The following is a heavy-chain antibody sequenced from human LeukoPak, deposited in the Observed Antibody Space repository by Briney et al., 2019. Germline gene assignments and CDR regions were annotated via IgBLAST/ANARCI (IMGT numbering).Heavy chain of an antibody. V-gene: IGHV3-74*01. CDR3: ARPLPYCSSTSCRS. D-gene: IGHD2-2*01. CDR1: GFTFSSYW. Sequence: GGSLRLSCAASGFTFSSYWMHWVRQAPGKRLVWVSRINSDGSSTSYADSVKGRFTISRDNAKNTLYLQMNSLRAEDTTVYYCARPLPYCSSTSCRSWGQGTLVTVSS. CDR2: INSDGSST. J-gene: IGHJ5*02.